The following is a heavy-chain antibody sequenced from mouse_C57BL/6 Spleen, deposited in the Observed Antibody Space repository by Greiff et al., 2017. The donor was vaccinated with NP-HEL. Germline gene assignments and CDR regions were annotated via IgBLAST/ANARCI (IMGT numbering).Heavy chain of an antibody. D-gene: IGHD2-4*01. V-gene: IGHV1-85*01. CDR3: ARKGNYDYDAARFAY. CDR1: GYTFTSYD. CDR2: IYPRDGST. Sequence: VQLQESGPELVKPGASVKLSCKASGYTFTSYDINWVKQRPGQGLEWIGWIYPRDGSTKYNEKFKGKATLTVDTSSSTAYMELHSLTSEDSAVYFCARKGNYDYDAARFAYWGQGTLVTVSA. J-gene: IGHJ3*01.